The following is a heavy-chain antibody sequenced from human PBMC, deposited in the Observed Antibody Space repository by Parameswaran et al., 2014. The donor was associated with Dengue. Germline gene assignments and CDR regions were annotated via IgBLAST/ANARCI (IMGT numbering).Heavy chain of an antibody. Sequence: AISSARWIRQPPGKGLEWIGYIYYSGSTNYNPSLKSRVTISVDTSKNQFSLKLSSVTAADTAAYYCARVSGYCSSTSCFFPVYGMDVWGQGTTVTVSS. V-gene: IGHV4-59*01. J-gene: IGHJ6*02. CDR3: ARVSGYCSSTSCFFPVYGMDV. CDR1: AISSA. CDR2: IYYSGST. D-gene: IGHD2-2*01.